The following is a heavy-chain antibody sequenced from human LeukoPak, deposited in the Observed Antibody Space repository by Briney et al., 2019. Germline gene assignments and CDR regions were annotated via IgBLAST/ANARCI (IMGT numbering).Heavy chain of an antibody. CDR3: ARDQGYCSGGSCRRYNWFDP. V-gene: IGHV3-30*04. Sequence: HPGGSLRLSCAASGFTLSNYAVHWVRQAPGKGLEWVAVISYDGSNKYYADSVKGRFTISRDNSKNTLYLQMNSLRAEDTAVYYCARDQGYCSGGSCRRYNWFDPWGQGTLVTVSS. CDR2: ISYDGSNK. J-gene: IGHJ5*02. CDR1: GFTLSNYA. D-gene: IGHD2-15*01.